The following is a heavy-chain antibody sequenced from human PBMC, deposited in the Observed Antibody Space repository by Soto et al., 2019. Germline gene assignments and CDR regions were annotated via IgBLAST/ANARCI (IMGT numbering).Heavy chain of an antibody. CDR2: IYFDGSNK. CDR1: GFTFSSYG. Sequence: QVQLVESGGGVVQPGRSLRLSCAASGFTFSSYGMHWVRQAPGKGLEWVALIYFDGSNKYYEDSVKGRFTISRDNSKNTLYLQMNSLRVEDTAVYYRARDRESESYYLLTYHALNVWGQGTMVTVSS. D-gene: IGHD1-26*01. J-gene: IGHJ3*01. V-gene: IGHV3-33*01. CDR3: ARDRESESYYLLTYHALNV.